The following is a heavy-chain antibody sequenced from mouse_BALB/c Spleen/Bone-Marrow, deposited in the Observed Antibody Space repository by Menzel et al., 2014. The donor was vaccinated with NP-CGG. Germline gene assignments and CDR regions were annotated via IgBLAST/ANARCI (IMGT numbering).Heavy chain of an antibody. Sequence: QVQLKDSGTELVRPGTSVKVSCKASGYAFTNYLIEWVKQRPGQGLEWIGVINPGSGDTSYNEKFRGKATLTADKSSSTAYMQLSSLTSDDSAVYFCARNANWLFAYWGQGTLVTVSA. J-gene: IGHJ3*01. CDR1: GYAFTNYL. CDR3: ARNANWLFAY. CDR2: INPGSGDT. V-gene: IGHV1-54*01. D-gene: IGHD4-1*01.